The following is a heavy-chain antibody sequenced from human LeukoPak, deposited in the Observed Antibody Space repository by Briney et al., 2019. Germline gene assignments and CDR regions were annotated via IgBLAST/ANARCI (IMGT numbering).Heavy chain of an antibody. Sequence: GGSLRLSCAASGFTFSSNYMSWVRQAPGKGLEWVSVIYSGGSTYYADSVKGRFTISRDNSKNTLYLQMNSLRAEDTAVYYCARHYYGSGSYFVWGQGTLVTVSS. CDR2: IYSGGST. CDR3: ARHYYGSGSYFV. V-gene: IGHV3-66*04. CDR1: GFTFSSNY. D-gene: IGHD3-10*01. J-gene: IGHJ4*02.